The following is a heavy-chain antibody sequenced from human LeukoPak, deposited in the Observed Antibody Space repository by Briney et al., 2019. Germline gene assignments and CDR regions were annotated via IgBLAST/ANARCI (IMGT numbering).Heavy chain of an antibody. J-gene: IGHJ4*02. D-gene: IGHD3-10*01. V-gene: IGHV3-7*01. CDR1: GFTFSSYW. Sequence: GGSLRLSCAASGFTFSSYWMSWVRQAPGKGLEWVANVKQDGSEKYYVDSVKGRFTISRDNAKNSLYLQMNSLRAEDTAVYYCARDDLWFGEFSYLDYWGQGTLVTVSS. CDR3: ARDDLWFGEFSYLDY. CDR2: VKQDGSEK.